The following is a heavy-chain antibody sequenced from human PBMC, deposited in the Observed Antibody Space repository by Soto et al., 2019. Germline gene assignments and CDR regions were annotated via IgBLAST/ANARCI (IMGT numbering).Heavy chain of an antibody. CDR3: AREGTTMVRARGAFDI. V-gene: IGHV4-30-2*01. J-gene: IGHJ3*02. Sequence: QLQLQESGSGLVKPSQTLSLTCAVSGGSISSGGYSWSWIRQPPGKGLEWIGYIYHSGSTYYNPSLKSRVTISVDRSKNQFSLKLSSVTAADTAVYYCAREGTTMVRARGAFDIWGQGTMVTVSS. D-gene: IGHD3-10*01. CDR1: GGSISSGGYS. CDR2: IYHSGST.